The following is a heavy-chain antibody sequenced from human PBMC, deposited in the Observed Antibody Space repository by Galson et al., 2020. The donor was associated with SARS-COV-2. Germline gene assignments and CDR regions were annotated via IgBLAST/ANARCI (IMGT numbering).Heavy chain of an antibody. J-gene: IGHJ6*04. CDR2: ISSSSSYT. Sequence: GGSLRLSCAASGFTFSDYYMSWIRQAPGKGLEWVSYISSSSSYTNYADSVKGRFTISRDNAKKSLYLQMNSLRAEDTAVYYCARAARITIFGVVILESFPDVWGKGTTVTVSS. D-gene: IGHD3-3*01. CDR1: GFTFSDYY. V-gene: IGHV3-11*06. CDR3: ARAARITIFGVVILESFPDV.